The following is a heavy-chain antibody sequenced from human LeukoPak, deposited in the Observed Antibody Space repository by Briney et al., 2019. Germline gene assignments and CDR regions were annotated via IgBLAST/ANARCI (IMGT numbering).Heavy chain of an antibody. CDR1: TGSVSNSNYC. CDR2: IDFSGST. CDR3: ARPLDCNYGGTAFDI. Sequence: PSQTLSLACTVATGSVSNSNYCWGWILQPPVKQLEWIGRIDFSGSTLYNPSLKSPFTISLDTSKPQCSLTVSSLTAADTAAYYCARPLDCNYGGTAFDIWGQGTMVTVSS. D-gene: IGHD4-23*01. V-gene: IGHV4-39*01. J-gene: IGHJ3*02.